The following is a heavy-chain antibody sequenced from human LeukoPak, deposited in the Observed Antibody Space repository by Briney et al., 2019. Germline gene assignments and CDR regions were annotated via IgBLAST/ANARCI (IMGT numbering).Heavy chain of an antibody. Sequence: GGSLRLSCAASGFTLSSYAMSWVRQGPGKGLEWVSAISVSGNTYHADSVKGRFTISRDSSKNTLYLQMNSLRAEDAAVYYCAKKVLTVTTWYFDYWGQGTLVTVSS. CDR2: ISVSGNT. J-gene: IGHJ4*02. CDR1: GFTLSSYA. D-gene: IGHD4-17*01. CDR3: AKKVLTVTTWYFDY. V-gene: IGHV3-23*01.